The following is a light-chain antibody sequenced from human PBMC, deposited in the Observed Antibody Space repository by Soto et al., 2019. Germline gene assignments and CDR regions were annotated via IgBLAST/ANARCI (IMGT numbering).Light chain of an antibody. CDR3: QQYGSSHT. V-gene: IGKV3-20*01. Sequence: EIVMTQSPATLSVSPGERATLSCRASQSVSSSFLAWYQQKPGQAPRLLIHAASTGATGIPARFRGSGSGTDFTLTISSLEPADFGVYYCQQYGSSHTFGQGTRREIK. J-gene: IGKJ5*01. CDR2: AAS. CDR1: QSVSSSF.